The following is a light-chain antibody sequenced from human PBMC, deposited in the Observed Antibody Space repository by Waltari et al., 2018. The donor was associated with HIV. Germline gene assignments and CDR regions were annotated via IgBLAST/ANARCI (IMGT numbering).Light chain of an antibody. CDR2: EAA. V-gene: IGKV3-15*01. J-gene: IGKJ2*01. Sequence: EIVMTQSPPTLSVSPGQRVTPSCRASQSISAKVAWYQQRPGQAPRLLIYEAATRPTCIPARFSGSGSGTEFTLTISSLQSEDFATYFCQQYDSGPRGITFGQGTMLEIK. CDR1: QSISAK. CDR3: QQYDSGPRGIT.